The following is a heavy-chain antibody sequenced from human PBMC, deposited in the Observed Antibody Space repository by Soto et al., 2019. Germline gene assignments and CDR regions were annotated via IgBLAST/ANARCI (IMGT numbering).Heavy chain of an antibody. CDR1: SDSISSYY. CDR2: TDYSGNT. D-gene: IGHD6-19*01. CDR3: ARAVGDPLYYLDY. J-gene: IGHJ4*02. Sequence: QVQLQESGPGLVRPSETLSLTCTVSSDSISSYYWIWIRQSPGKGLEWIGSTDYSGNTNYNPSLKSRVTISGDTSKNQFSLRLSSVTAAATAVYYCARAVGDPLYYLDYWGQGTLVTVSS. V-gene: IGHV4-59*08.